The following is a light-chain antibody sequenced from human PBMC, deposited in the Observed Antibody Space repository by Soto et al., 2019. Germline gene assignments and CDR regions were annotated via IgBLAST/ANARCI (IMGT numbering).Light chain of an antibody. Sequence: EIVLTHPPATLSLSPGERATLSCRASPSVSSYLAWYQQKPGQTPRLLIYDASNRATGIPARFSGSGSGTDFTLTISSLGPEDFAVYYCQQRSSWPRTFGQGTKLEIK. V-gene: IGKV3-11*01. J-gene: IGKJ2*01. CDR1: PSVSSY. CDR2: DAS. CDR3: QQRSSWPRT.